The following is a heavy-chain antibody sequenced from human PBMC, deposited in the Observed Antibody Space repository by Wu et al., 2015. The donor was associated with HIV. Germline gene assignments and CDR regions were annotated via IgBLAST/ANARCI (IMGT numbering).Heavy chain of an antibody. CDR1: GGTFSSYA. D-gene: IGHD2-2*02. Sequence: QVQLVQSGAEVKKPGSSVKVSCKASGGTFSSYAISWVRQAPGQGLEWMGGIIPIFGTANYAQKFQGRVTITADESTSTAYMELSSLRSEDTAVYYCARVELNCSSTSCYTHYYYYYMDVWGKGTTVTVSS. CDR3: ARVELNCSSTSCYTHYYYYYMDV. CDR2: IIPIFGTA. V-gene: IGHV1-69*12. J-gene: IGHJ6*03.